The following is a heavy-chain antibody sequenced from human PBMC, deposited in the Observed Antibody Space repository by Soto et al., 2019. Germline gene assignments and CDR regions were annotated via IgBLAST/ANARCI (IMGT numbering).Heavy chain of an antibody. CDR1: GFTFSSYS. D-gene: IGHD4-17*01. Sequence: GGSLRLSCAASGFTFSSYSMNWVRQAPGKGLEWVSYISSSSSTIYYADSVKGRFTISRENAKNSLYRQMNSLRAEDTAVYYCARDNDYGDYYYYYYYYMDVWGKGTTVTVSS. CDR3: ARDNDYGDYYYYYYYYMDV. CDR2: ISSSSSTI. J-gene: IGHJ6*03. V-gene: IGHV3-48*01.